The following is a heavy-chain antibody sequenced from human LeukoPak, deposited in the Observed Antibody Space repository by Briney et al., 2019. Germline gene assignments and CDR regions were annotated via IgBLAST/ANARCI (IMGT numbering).Heavy chain of an antibody. CDR3: ARGDDGSLDH. V-gene: IGHV3-74*01. CDR1: GFVFSSYW. CDR2: IYTDGSYT. D-gene: IGHD3-16*01. J-gene: IGHJ4*02. Sequence: GGSLRLSCAASGFVFSSYWMHWVRQVPGRGLVWVSRIYTDGSYTNYADSVKGRFTISRDNAKNTLSLHMNSLRAEDMGVYYCARGDDGSLDHWGQGTLVTVSS.